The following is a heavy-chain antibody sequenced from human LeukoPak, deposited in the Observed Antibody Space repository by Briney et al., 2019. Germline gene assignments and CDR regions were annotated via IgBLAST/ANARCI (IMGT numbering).Heavy chain of an antibody. CDR2: ISAYNGNT. J-gene: IGHJ4*02. CDR1: GYTFTSYG. D-gene: IGHD6-19*01. V-gene: IGHV1-18*01. CDR3: VSVAGKGYYFDY. Sequence: ASVKVSCKASGYTFTSYGINWVRQAPGQGLEWMGWISAYNGNTNYAQKVQGRVTMTTDTSTSTAYMEVRSLRSDDTAVYYCVSVAGKGYYFDYWGQGTLVTVSS.